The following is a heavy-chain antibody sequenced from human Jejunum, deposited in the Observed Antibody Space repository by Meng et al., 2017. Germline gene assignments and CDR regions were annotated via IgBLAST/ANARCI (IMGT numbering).Heavy chain of an antibody. D-gene: IGHD1-26*01. J-gene: IGHJ4*02. Sequence: QLVQCAAEVKEPGASVKVSCKASGYTFTDYYLYWVRQAPGQGLEWMGRINTRTGGTIYTQKFYGRVTMTRDTSISTAYMELSRLRSDDTAVYYCARELISYALDYWGQGSLVTVSS. CDR2: INTRTGGT. V-gene: IGHV1-2*06. CDR3: ARELISYALDY. CDR1: GYTFTDYY.